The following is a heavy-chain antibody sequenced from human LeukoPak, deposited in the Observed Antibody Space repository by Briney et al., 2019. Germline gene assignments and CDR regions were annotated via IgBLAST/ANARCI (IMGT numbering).Heavy chain of an antibody. CDR1: GFTFSSYS. CDR2: SSSSSSYI. J-gene: IGHJ4*02. D-gene: IGHD2-2*01. V-gene: IGHV3-21*01. CDR3: ARGANIVVVPAAMGADY. Sequence: PGGSLRLSCAASGFTFSSYSMNWVRQAPGKGLEWVSSSSSSSSYIYYADSVKGRFTISRDNAKNSLYLQMNSLRAEDTAVYYCARGANIVVVPAAMGADYWGQGTLVTVSS.